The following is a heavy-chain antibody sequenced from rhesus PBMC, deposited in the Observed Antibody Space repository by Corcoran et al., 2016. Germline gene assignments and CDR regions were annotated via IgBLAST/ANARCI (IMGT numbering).Heavy chain of an antibody. CDR1: GYSISSGYG. J-gene: IGHJ2*01. V-gene: IGHV4-127*01. Sequence: QVQLQESGPGLVKPSETLSLTCAVSGYSISSGYGWGWIRQPPGKGLEWIGQIYGGRGSTSSTPSLKGRVTVSKDTSNNQFSLNLSSVTAADTAVYDCARVDLNWYFDLWGPGTPITISS. D-gene: IGHD5-12*01. CDR2: IYGGRGST. CDR3: ARVDLNWYFDL.